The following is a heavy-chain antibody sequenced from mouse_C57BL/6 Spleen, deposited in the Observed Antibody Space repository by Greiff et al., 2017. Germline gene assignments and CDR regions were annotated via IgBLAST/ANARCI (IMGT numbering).Heavy chain of an antibody. V-gene: IGHV1-47*01. J-gene: IGHJ4*01. CDR2: FHPYNDDT. Sequence: QVQLKESGAELVKPGASVKMSCTASGYTFTTYPIEWMKQNHGKSLEWIGNFHPYNDDTKYNEKFKGKATLTVEKSSSTVYLELSRLTSDDSAVYYCARGDGNYNYYAMDYWGQGTSVTVSS. CDR1: GYTFTTYP. D-gene: IGHD2-1*01. CDR3: ARGDGNYNYYAMDY.